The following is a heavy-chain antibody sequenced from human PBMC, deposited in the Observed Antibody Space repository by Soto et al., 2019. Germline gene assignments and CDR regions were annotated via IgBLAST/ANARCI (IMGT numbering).Heavy chain of an antibody. D-gene: IGHD2-15*01. CDR3: ARGDIVVVVAATRQTYYYYGMDV. V-gene: IGHV4-34*01. J-gene: IGHJ6*02. CDR1: GGSFSGYY. CDR2: INHSGST. Sequence: SETLSLTCAVYGGSFSGYYWSWIRQPPGKGLEWIGEINHSGSTNYNPSLKSRVTISVDTSKNQFSLKLSSVTAADTAVYYCARGDIVVVVAATRQTYYYYGMDVWGQGTTVTVSS.